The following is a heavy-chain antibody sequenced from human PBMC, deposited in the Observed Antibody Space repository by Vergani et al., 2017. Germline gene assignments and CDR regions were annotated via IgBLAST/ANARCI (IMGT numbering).Heavy chain of an antibody. Sequence: QVQLQESGPGVVKPSQTLPLRCAACGGFISSGDHCWTWLRQRPGKGLEWIGYLFYSGTTYDNPSLRSRLTISVDTSQNQFSLKLRSVTAADTAVYNCARSQGDYWYFDLWGPGSLVTVSS. CDR2: LFYSGTT. CDR1: GGFISSGDHC. D-gene: IGHD2-21*01. J-gene: IGHJ2*01. V-gene: IGHV4-30-4*08. CDR3: ARSQGDYWYFDL.